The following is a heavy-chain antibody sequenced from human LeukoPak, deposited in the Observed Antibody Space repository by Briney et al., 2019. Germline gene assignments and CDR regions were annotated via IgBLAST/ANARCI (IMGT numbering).Heavy chain of an antibody. CDR1: GDTLISYA. Sequence: ASVKVSCKASGDTLISYAISWVRQAPGQGLEWMGRIIPVLAIANYAQKFQGRVTITADTSTSTAYMELSSLRSEDTAVYYCVSQQHIVAVTASPYYYDGMDVWGQGTTVTVSS. CDR3: VSQQHIVAVTASPYYYDGMDV. V-gene: IGHV1-69*04. CDR2: IIPVLAIA. J-gene: IGHJ6*02. D-gene: IGHD2-21*02.